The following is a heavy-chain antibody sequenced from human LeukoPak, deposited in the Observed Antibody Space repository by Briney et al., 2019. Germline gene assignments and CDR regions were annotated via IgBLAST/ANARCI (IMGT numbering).Heavy chain of an antibody. D-gene: IGHD2-21*01. CDR3: ARAYCGGDCYRDDY. CDR1: GYAFTSYG. V-gene: IGHV1-18*01. CDR2: ISAYNGNT. Sequence: ASVKVSCKASGYAFTSYGISWVRQAPGQGLEWMGWISAYNGNTNYAQKLQGRVTMTTDTSTSTAYMELRSLRSDDTAVYYCARAYCGGDCYRDDYWGQGTLVTVSS. J-gene: IGHJ4*02.